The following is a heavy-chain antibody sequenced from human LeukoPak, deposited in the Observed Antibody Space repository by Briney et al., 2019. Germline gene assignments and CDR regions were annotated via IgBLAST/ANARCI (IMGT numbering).Heavy chain of an antibody. J-gene: IGHJ4*02. D-gene: IGHD3-10*01. CDR1: RFTFSSYA. Sequence: GESLRLSCSASRFTFSSYAMHWVRQAPGKGLEYVSAISSNGGSTYYADSVRGRFTISRDNSKNTLYLQMSSLRAEDTAVYYCLYGSESSFDYWGQGTLVTVSS. CDR3: LYGSESSFDY. V-gene: IGHV3-64D*06. CDR2: ISSNGGST.